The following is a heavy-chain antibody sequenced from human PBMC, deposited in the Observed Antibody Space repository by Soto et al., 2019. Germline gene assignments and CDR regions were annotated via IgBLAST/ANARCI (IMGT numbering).Heavy chain of an antibody. V-gene: IGHV4-30-2*01. Sequence: SETLSLTCAVSGGSISSGGYSWSWIRQPPGKGLEWIGYIYHSGSTYYNPSLKSRVTISVDRSKNQFSLKLSSVTAADTAVYYCARGFTRVRGAPGYYCGMDVRGQGTTVTGS. J-gene: IGHJ6*02. CDR3: ARGFTRVRGAPGYYCGMDV. CDR2: IYHSGST. CDR1: GGSISSGGYS. D-gene: IGHD3-10*01.